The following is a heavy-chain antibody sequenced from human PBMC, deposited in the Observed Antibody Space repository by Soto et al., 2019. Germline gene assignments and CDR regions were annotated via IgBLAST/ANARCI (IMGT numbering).Heavy chain of an antibody. CDR2: ISYDGSNK. D-gene: IGHD6-13*01. V-gene: IGHV3-30*18. Sequence: QVQLVESGGGVVQPGRSLRLSCAASGFTFSRYGMQWVRQAPGKGLEWVAIISYDGSNKYYADSVKGRFTISRDNSKNTLYLQMNSLRAEDTAVYYCAKDQGSSENGVDYWGQGTLVTVSS. CDR1: GFTFSRYG. J-gene: IGHJ4*02. CDR3: AKDQGSSENGVDY.